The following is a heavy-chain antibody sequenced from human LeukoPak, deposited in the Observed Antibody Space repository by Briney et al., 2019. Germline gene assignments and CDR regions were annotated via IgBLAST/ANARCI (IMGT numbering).Heavy chain of an antibody. V-gene: IGHV4-4*07. Sequence: SETLSLTCTVSGGSMSSYYWSWIRQPAGKGLEWIGRIYTSGSTNYNPSLKSRLTMSVDTSKNQFSLRLSSVTAADTAVFYCARDRYGGILDYWGQGTLVTVSS. J-gene: IGHJ4*02. CDR1: GGSMSSYY. CDR3: ARDRYGGILDY. D-gene: IGHD5-18*01. CDR2: IYTSGST.